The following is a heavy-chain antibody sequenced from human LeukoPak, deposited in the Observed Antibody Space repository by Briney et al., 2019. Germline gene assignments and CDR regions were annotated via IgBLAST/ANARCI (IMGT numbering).Heavy chain of an antibody. CDR1: GGSISVYY. Sequence: SETLSLTCTVSGGSISVYYWSWIRQPPGKGLEWIGYVYDSGSTKYNPSLKSRVTISVDTSNDQFSLKLTSVTAADTAVYYCARSSRDSSGYSDLDPWGQEILVTVS. CDR3: ARSSRDSSGYSDLDP. CDR2: VYDSGST. D-gene: IGHD3-22*01. V-gene: IGHV4-59*01. J-gene: IGHJ5*02.